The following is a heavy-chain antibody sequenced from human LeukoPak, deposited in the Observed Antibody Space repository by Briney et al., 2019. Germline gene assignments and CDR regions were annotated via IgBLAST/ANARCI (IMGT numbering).Heavy chain of an antibody. J-gene: IGHJ4*02. V-gene: IGHV1-69*13. CDR2: IIPIFGTA. Sequence: SVKVSCKGSGYTLSNHAFSWVRQAPGQGLEWMGGIIPIFGTANYAQKFQGRVTITADESTSTAYMELSSLRSEDTAVYYCARGGEIQLWPEFDYWGQGTLVTVSS. CDR3: ARGGEIQLWPEFDY. D-gene: IGHD5-18*01. CDR1: GYTLSNHA.